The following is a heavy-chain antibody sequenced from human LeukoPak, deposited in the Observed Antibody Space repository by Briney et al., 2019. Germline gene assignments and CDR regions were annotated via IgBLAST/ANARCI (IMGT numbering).Heavy chain of an antibody. CDR1: GYTFTGYY. CDR3: ARDGDGLREENDDF. Sequence: ASVKVSCKPSGYTFTGYYIHWVRQAPGQGLEWMGWINPGTGDAKYSQRFQGRVTMTRDTSINTAYMEMTSLTSDDTAVFYCARDGDGLREENDDFWGQGTLVIVSS. J-gene: IGHJ4*02. CDR2: INPGTGDA. D-gene: IGHD2-21*02. V-gene: IGHV1-2*02.